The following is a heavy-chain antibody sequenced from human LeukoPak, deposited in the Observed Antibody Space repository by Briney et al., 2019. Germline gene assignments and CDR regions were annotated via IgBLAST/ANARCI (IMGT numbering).Heavy chain of an antibody. CDR2: ISGSGGST. J-gene: IGHJ4*02. CDR1: GFTFSTYA. V-gene: IGHV3-23*01. D-gene: IGHD6-19*01. Sequence: GGSLRLSCAASGFTFSTYAMSWVRQAPGKGLEWVSAISGSGGSTYYADSVKGRFTISRDNSKNTLYLQMNSLRAEDTAVYYCAKDIAVTGPGDYFDYWGQGTLATVSS. CDR3: AKDIAVTGPGDYFDY.